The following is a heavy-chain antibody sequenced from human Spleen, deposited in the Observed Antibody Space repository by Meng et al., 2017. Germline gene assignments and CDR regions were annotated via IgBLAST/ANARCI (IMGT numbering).Heavy chain of an antibody. J-gene: IGHJ6*02. CDR3: ARRGYSYGYYYYGLDV. Sequence: GESLKISCAASGFTFSTYAMNWVRQAPGMGLEWISYISSSGTTIYYADSVKGRFTISRDNAKNSLYLQMNSLRPEDTAVYYCARRGYSYGYYYYGLDVWGQGTTVTVSS. CDR2: ISSSGTTI. CDR1: GFTFSTYA. V-gene: IGHV3-48*04. D-gene: IGHD5-18*01.